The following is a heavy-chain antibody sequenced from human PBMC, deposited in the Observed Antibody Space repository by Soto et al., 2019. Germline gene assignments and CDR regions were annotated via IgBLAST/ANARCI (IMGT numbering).Heavy chain of an antibody. CDR2: IYPGDSDT. Sequence: EVQLVQSGAEVKKPGESLKISCKGSGYSFTSYWIGWVRQMPGKGLEWMGIIYPGDSDTRYSPSFQGQVTISADKSISTAYLQWSSLKASDTAMYYCARHGEYYYDSSGYYPIDYWGQGTLVTVSS. CDR3: ARHGEYYYDSSGYYPIDY. CDR1: GYSFTSYW. D-gene: IGHD3-22*01. J-gene: IGHJ4*02. V-gene: IGHV5-51*01.